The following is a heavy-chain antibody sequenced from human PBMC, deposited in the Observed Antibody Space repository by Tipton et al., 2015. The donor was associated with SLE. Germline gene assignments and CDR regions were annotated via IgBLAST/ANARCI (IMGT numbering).Heavy chain of an antibody. CDR3: ARHMITGGEFDY. CDR1: GGSISSSRYY. CDR2: LHYSGST. J-gene: IGHJ4*02. Sequence: TLSLTCSVSGGSISSSRYYWGWIRQPPGKGLEWIGSLHYSGSTYYKPSLKSRVTTSVDSSKNQFSLKLSSVTAADTAVYYCARHMITGGEFDYWGQGTLVTVSS. V-gene: IGHV4-39*01. D-gene: IGHD3-16*01.